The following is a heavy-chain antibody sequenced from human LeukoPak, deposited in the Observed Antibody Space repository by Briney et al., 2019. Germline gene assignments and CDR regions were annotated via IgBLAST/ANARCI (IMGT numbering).Heavy chain of an antibody. J-gene: IGHJ4*02. Sequence: GESLKISCKGSGYSFTSYWIGWVRQMPGKGPEWMGIIYPGDSDTRYSPSFQGQVTISADKSISTAYLQWSSLKASDTAMYYCAMFKYSSGWYTGFPYYFDYWGQGTLVSVSS. V-gene: IGHV5-51*01. CDR3: AMFKYSSGWYTGFPYYFDY. CDR1: GYSFTSYW. D-gene: IGHD6-19*01. CDR2: IYPGDSDT.